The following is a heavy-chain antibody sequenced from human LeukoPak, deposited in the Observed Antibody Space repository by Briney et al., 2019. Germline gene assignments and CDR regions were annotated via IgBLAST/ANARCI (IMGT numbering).Heavy chain of an antibody. CDR3: ARDLGRTTMILGATFGFDT. J-gene: IGHJ5*02. Sequence: ASVKVSCKASGYTFTGYYMHWVRQAPGQGLEWMGRINPNNGGTNYAQKFQGRVTMTRDTSITTAYMELSRLRSDDTAVYYCARDLGRTTMILGATFGFDTWGQGTLVTVSS. V-gene: IGHV1-2*06. CDR1: GYTFTGYY. D-gene: IGHD3-22*01. CDR2: INPNNGGT.